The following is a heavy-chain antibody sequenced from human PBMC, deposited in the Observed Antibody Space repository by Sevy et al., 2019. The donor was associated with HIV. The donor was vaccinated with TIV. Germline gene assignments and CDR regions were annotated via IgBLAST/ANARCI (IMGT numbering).Heavy chain of an antibody. J-gene: IGHJ4*02. CDR1: GFTFSSYG. D-gene: IGHD5-12*01. V-gene: IGHV3-30*18. Sequence: GGSLRLSCAASGFTFSSYGMHWVRQAPGKGLEWVAVISYDGSNKYYAYSVKGRFTISRDNSKNTLYLQMNSLRAEDTAVYYCAKGSSSGYSGYDSGWGIDYWGQGTLVTVSS. CDR2: ISYDGSNK. CDR3: AKGSSSGYSGYDSGWGIDY.